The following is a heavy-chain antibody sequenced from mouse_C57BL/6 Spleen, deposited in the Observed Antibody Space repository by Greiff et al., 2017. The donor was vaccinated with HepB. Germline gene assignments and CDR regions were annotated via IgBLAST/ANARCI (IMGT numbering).Heavy chain of an antibody. CDR3: ACYGDWYFDV. Sequence: QVQLQQPGAELVKPGASVKLSCKASGYTFTSYWMHWVKQRPGRGLEWIGRIDPNSGGTKYNEKFKSKATLTVDKPSSPAYMQLSSLTSEDSAVYYCACYGDWYFDVWGTGTTVTVSS. CDR2: IDPNSGGT. J-gene: IGHJ1*03. V-gene: IGHV1-72*01. CDR1: GYTFTSYW. D-gene: IGHD1-1*01.